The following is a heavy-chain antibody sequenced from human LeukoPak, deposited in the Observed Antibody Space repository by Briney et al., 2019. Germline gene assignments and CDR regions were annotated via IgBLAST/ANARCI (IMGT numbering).Heavy chain of an antibody. CDR2: IYYSGST. Sequence: PSETLSLTCTVSGGSISSYYWSWIRQPPGKGLEWIGYIYYSGSTNYNPSLKSRVTISVDTSKNQFSLKLSFVTAADTAVYYCARGITYYDYVWGSYRLSYYYYYMDVWGKGTTVTVSS. CDR1: GGSISSYY. CDR3: ARGITYYDYVWGSYRLSYYYYYMDV. D-gene: IGHD3-16*02. V-gene: IGHV4-59*12. J-gene: IGHJ6*03.